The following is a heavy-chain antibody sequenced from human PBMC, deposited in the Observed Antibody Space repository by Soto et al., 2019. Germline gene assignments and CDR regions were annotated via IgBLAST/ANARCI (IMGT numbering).Heavy chain of an antibody. CDR2: IYYSGST. V-gene: IGHV4-59*01. J-gene: IGHJ4*02. CDR1: GGSISSYY. Sequence: SETLSLTCTVSGGSISSYYWSWIRQPPGKGLEWIGYIYYSGSTNYNPSLKRRVTISVDMTKNQFSLKLRPVIAADTAVYYCVRSCRSTAKVLDYWGEGTLVTVSS. D-gene: IGHD5-18*01. CDR3: VRSCRSTAKVLDY.